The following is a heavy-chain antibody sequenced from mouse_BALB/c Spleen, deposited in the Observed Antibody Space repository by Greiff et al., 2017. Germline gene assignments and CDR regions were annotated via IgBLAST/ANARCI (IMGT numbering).Heavy chain of an antibody. CDR3: ARGMMDYFDY. CDR2: ISSGSSTI. J-gene: IGHJ2*01. V-gene: IGHV5-17*02. CDR1: GFTFSSFG. Sequence: EVKLVESGGGLVQPGGSRKLSCAASGFTFSSFGMHWVRQAPEKGLEWVAYISSGSSTIYYADTVKGRFTISRDNPKNTLFLQMTSLRSEDTAMYYCARGMMDYFDYWGQGTTLTVSS. D-gene: IGHD2-3*01.